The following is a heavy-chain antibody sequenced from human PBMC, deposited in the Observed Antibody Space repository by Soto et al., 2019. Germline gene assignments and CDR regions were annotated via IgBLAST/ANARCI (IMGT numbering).Heavy chain of an antibody. Sequence: QVQLVESGGGVVQHGRSLRLSCAASGFTFSSYGMHWVRQAPGKGLEWVAVIWYDGSNKYYADSVKGRFTISRDNSKNTLYLQMNSLRAEDTAVYYCARDGSVARYFDYWGQGTLVTVSS. V-gene: IGHV3-33*01. J-gene: IGHJ4*02. D-gene: IGHD2-15*01. CDR3: ARDGSVARYFDY. CDR2: IWYDGSNK. CDR1: GFTFSSYG.